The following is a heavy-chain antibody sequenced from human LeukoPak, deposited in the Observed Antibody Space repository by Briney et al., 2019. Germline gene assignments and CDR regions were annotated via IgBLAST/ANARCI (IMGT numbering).Heavy chain of an antibody. Sequence: GGSLRLSCAASGFTFSSYGMHWVRQAPGKGLEWVAFIRYDGCNKYYADSVKGRFTISRDNSKNTLYLQMNSLRAEDTAVYYCAKDLGHLGYCSGGSCYVLDYWGQGTLVTVSS. V-gene: IGHV3-30*02. CDR3: AKDLGHLGYCSGGSCYVLDY. CDR1: GFTFSSYG. D-gene: IGHD2-15*01. CDR2: IRYDGCNK. J-gene: IGHJ4*02.